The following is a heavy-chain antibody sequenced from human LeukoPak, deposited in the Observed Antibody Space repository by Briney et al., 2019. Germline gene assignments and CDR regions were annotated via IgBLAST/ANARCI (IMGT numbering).Heavy chain of an antibody. CDR3: ARDRVAASYYYGMDV. J-gene: IGHJ6*02. D-gene: IGHD6-19*01. V-gene: IGHV3-53*04. CDR1: GFTVSSNY. Sequence: PGGSLRLSCAASGFTVSSNYMSWVRQAPGKGLEWVSVIYSGGSTYYADSVKGRFTISRHNSKNTLYLQMNSLRAEDTAVYHCARDRVAASYYYGMDVWGQGTTVTVSS. CDR2: IYSGGST.